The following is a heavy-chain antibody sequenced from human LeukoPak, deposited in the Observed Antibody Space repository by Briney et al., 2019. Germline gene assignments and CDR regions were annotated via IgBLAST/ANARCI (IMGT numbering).Heavy chain of an antibody. V-gene: IGHV3-30-3*01. Sequence: GRSLRLSCAASGFTFSRYAMHWVRQAPGKELEWVAVISYDGSNEYYADSVKGRLTISRDSSENTLYLQMNSLRVEDTAVYYCARVGYYSSGPFSYFDYWGQGTLVTVSS. CDR3: ARVGYYSSGPFSYFDY. D-gene: IGHD3-10*01. CDR2: ISYDGSNE. J-gene: IGHJ4*02. CDR1: GFTFSRYA.